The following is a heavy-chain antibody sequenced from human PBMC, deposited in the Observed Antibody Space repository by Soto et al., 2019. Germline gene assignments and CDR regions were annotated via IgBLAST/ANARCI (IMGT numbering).Heavy chain of an antibody. D-gene: IGHD3-3*01. Sequence: SETLSLTCAVYGGSFSGYYWSWIRQPPGKGLEWIGEINHSGSTNYNPSLKSRVTISVDTSKNQFSLKLSSVTAADTAVYYCARGGYDFWSGYYAGGVWIDYWGQGTLVTVSS. J-gene: IGHJ4*02. CDR3: ARGGYDFWSGYYAGGVWIDY. V-gene: IGHV4-34*01. CDR2: INHSGST. CDR1: GGSFSGYY.